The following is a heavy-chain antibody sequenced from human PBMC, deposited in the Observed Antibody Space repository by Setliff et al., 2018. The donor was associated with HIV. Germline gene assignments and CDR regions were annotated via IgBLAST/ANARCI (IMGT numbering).Heavy chain of an antibody. CDR3: ARVRTGDRSFDF. J-gene: IGHJ4*02. CDR1: GGSFSGYY. D-gene: IGHD1-1*01. V-gene: IGHV4-34*01. Sequence: SETLSLTCAAYGGSFSGYYWAWIRQPPGKGLEWIGEINHSGSTNYNPSLKSRVTMSVDTSKNQFSLRLRSVTAADTAVYYCARVRTGDRSFDFWGQGTLVTVSS. CDR2: INHSGST.